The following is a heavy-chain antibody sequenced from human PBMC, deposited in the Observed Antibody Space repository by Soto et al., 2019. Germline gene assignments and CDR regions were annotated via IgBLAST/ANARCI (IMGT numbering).Heavy chain of an antibody. D-gene: IGHD4-4*01. Sequence: PGGSLRLSCAASGFTFSSYSMNWVRQAPGKGLEWVSYISSSSSTIYYADSVKGRFTISRDNAKNSLYLQMNSLRAKDTAVYYWARDCHPTVTTPYYYYYMDVWGKGTTVTVSS. J-gene: IGHJ6*03. CDR3: ARDCHPTVTTPYYYYYMDV. CDR2: ISSSSSTI. V-gene: IGHV3-48*01. CDR1: GFTFSSYS.